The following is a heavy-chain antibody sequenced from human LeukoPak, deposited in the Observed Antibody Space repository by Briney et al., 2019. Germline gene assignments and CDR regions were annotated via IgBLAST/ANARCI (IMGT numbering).Heavy chain of an antibody. CDR3: ARHQSSYSSSWDAIVYYYYYMDV. D-gene: IGHD6-13*01. CDR2: IFYTGTT. V-gene: IGHV4-39*01. Sequence: SETLSLTCTVSGGSISDTFYYWGWIRQPPGKAPEYIGSIFYTGTTYYSPSLKSRVTISIDTSKNELSLNLKSVTATDTAVYYCARHQSSYSSSWDAIVYYYYYMDVWGKGTTVTISS. CDR1: GGSISDTFYY. J-gene: IGHJ6*03.